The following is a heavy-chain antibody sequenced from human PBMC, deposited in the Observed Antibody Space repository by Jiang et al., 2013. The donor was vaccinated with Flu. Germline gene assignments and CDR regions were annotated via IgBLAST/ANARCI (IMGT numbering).Heavy chain of an antibody. CDR1: GYSISSGYY. J-gene: IGHJ5*02. D-gene: IGHD3-16*02. CDR2: IYHSGST. V-gene: IGHV4-38-2*02. Sequence: VLLKPSETLSLTCTVSGYSISSGYYWGWIRQPPGKGLEWIGSIYHSGSTYYNPSLKSRVTISVDTSKNQFSLKLSSVTAADTAVYYCARALAAMITFGGVFVDWFDPWGQGTLVTVSS. CDR3: ARALAAMITFGGVFVDWFDP.